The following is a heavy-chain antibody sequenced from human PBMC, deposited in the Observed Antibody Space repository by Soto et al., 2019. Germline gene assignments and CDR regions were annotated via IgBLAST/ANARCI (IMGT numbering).Heavy chain of an antibody. Sequence: ASVKVSCKASGYTFTSYGTSWGRQVPGQGLEWMGWISAYNGNTNYAQKLQGRVTMTTDTSTSTAYMELRSLRSDDTAVYYCARGFSTYDSSGYYPSGYWGQGTLVTVSS. CDR3: ARGFSTYDSSGYYPSGY. D-gene: IGHD3-22*01. CDR2: ISAYNGNT. CDR1: GYTFTSYG. V-gene: IGHV1-18*01. J-gene: IGHJ4*02.